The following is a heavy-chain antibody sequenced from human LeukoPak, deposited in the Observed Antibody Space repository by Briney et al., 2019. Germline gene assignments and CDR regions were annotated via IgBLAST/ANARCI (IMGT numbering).Heavy chain of an antibody. J-gene: IGHJ3*02. CDR3: ARWRQGIAAAGFFDAFDI. D-gene: IGHD6-13*01. Sequence: GGSLRLSCAASGFTFSSYWMHWVRQAPGKGLVWVSRINSDGSSTSYADSVKGRFTISRDNAKNTLYLQMNSLRAEDTAVYYCARWRQGIAAAGFFDAFDIWGQGTMVTVSS. CDR2: INSDGSST. V-gene: IGHV3-74*01. CDR1: GFTFSSYW.